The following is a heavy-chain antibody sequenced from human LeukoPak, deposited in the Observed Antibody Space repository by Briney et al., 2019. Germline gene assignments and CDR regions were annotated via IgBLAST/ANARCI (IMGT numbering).Heavy chain of an antibody. J-gene: IGHJ4*02. CDR3: ARVVVTKYYSDY. D-gene: IGHD3-22*01. Sequence: SETLSLTCAVYGGSLSGYYWSWIRQPPGKGLEWIGEINHSGSTNYNPSLKSRVTISVDTSKNQFSLKLSSVTAADTAVYYCARVVVTKYYSDYWGQGTLVTVSS. CDR1: GGSLSGYY. V-gene: IGHV4-34*01. CDR2: INHSGST.